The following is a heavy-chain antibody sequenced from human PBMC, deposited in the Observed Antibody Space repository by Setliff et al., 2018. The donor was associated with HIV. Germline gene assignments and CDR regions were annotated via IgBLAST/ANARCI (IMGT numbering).Heavy chain of an antibody. J-gene: IGHJ4*02. D-gene: IGHD5-18*01. Sequence: PSETLSLTCAVYGGSFSGYYWSWIRQPPGKGLEWIGEVTHSGRTNYNPSLESRVTTSVDTSKKQFSLRLTSVTAADTAVYYCARVFVDTAVLRVLEYYFDSWGRGTLVTVSS. CDR3: ARVFVDTAVLRVLEYYFDS. CDR1: GGSFSGYY. V-gene: IGHV4-34*01. CDR2: VTHSGRT.